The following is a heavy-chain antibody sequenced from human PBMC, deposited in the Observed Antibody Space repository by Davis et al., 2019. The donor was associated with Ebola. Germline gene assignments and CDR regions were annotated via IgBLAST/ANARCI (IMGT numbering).Heavy chain of an antibody. Sequence: GGSLRLSCAASGFTFSSYWMSWVRQAPGKGLEWVANIKQDGSEKYYVDSVKGRFTISRDNAKNSLYLQMNSLRDEDTAVYYCARGVAAFYYYGMDVWGQGTTVTVSS. D-gene: IGHD6-13*01. V-gene: IGHV3-7*01. J-gene: IGHJ6*02. CDR1: GFTFSSYW. CDR3: ARGVAAFYYYGMDV. CDR2: IKQDGSEK.